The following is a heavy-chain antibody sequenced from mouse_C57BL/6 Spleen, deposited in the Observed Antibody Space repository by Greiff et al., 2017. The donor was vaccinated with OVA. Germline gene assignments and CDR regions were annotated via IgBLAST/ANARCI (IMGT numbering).Heavy chain of an antibody. D-gene: IGHD3-2*02. Sequence: EVQLVESGGDLVKPGGSLKLSCAASGFTFSSYGMSWVRQTPDKRLEWVATISSGGSYTYYPDSVKGRFTISRDNAKNTLYLQMSSLKSEDTAMYYCARQGTAQAGYFDYWGQGTTLTVSS. CDR1: GFTFSSYG. CDR2: ISSGGSYT. V-gene: IGHV5-6*01. J-gene: IGHJ2*01. CDR3: ARQGTAQAGYFDY.